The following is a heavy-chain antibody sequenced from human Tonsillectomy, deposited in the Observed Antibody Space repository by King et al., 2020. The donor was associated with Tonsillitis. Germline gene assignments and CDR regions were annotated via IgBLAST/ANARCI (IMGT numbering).Heavy chain of an antibody. J-gene: IGHJ3*02. D-gene: IGHD3-16*01. V-gene: IGHV1-69*04. CDR1: GGTFNSYD. CDR3: ARVGAGLGGAFDI. Sequence: QLVQSGAEVRKPGSSVKVSCKASGGTFNSYDISWVRQAPGQGLEWMGRIIPIFGVANYPQKFQGRVTITADTSTNTAYMELSSLGYEDTAVYYCARVGAGLGGAFDIWGQGTTVTVSS. CDR2: IIPIFGVA.